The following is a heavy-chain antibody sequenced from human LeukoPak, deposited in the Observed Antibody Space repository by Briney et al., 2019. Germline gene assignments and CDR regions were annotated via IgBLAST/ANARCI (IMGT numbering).Heavy chain of an antibody. Sequence: SETLSLTCTVSGGSISSYYWSWIRQPPGKGLEWIGYVYYSGSTNYNPSLKSRVTISVDTSKNQFSLKLSSVTAADTAAYYCASVGYGDYVWGQGTLVTVSS. CDR3: ASVGYGDYV. CDR2: VYYSGST. J-gene: IGHJ4*02. CDR1: GGSISSYY. D-gene: IGHD4-17*01. V-gene: IGHV4-59*01.